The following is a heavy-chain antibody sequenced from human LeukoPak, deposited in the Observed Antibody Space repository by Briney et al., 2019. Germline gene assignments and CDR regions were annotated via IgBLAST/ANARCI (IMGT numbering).Heavy chain of an antibody. J-gene: IGHJ6*03. V-gene: IGHV3-74*01. CDR1: GFTFSSYW. Sequence: GGSLRLSCAASGFTFSSYWMHWVRQAPGKGLVWVSRINSDGSSTSYADSVKGRFTISRGNAKNTMYLQMNSLRAEDTAVYYCARDYYDSSGYPYYYYMDVWGKGTTVTVSS. D-gene: IGHD3-22*01. CDR2: INSDGSST. CDR3: ARDYYDSSGYPYYYYMDV.